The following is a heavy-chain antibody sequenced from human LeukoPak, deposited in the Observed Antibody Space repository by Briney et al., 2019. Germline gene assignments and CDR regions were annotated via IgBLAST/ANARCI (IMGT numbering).Heavy chain of an antibody. CDR3: ARDRSITMVRGVIPGGFDP. CDR2: IYNSGST. Sequence: SETLSLTCTVSGGSISSYYWSWIRQPAGKGLEWIGRIYNSGSTNYNPSLKSRVTISTDMSKNQFSLKLSSATAADTAVYYCARDRSITMVRGVIPGGFDPWGQGTLVTVSS. D-gene: IGHD3-10*01. J-gene: IGHJ5*02. CDR1: GGSISSYY. V-gene: IGHV4-4*07.